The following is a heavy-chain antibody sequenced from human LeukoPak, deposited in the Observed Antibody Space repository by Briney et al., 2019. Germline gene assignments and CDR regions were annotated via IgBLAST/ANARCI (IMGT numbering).Heavy chain of an antibody. J-gene: IGHJ4*02. D-gene: IGHD3-16*01. CDR3: ARVVWGQLTYYFDY. CDR1: GFTFSSYS. CDR2: ISTSSSYI. V-gene: IGHV3-21*01. Sequence: PGGSLRLSCAASGFTFSSYSMKWVRQSPGKRLEGVSSISTSSSYIYYADSVKGRFTIFRDNAKNSLYLQMNSLRAEDTAVYYCARVVWGQLTYYFDYWGQGTLVTVSS.